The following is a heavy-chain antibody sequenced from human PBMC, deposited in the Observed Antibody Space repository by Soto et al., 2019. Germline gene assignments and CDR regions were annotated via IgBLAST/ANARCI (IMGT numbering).Heavy chain of an antibody. CDR1: GFTFSSYG. V-gene: IGHV3-33*01. CDR2: IWYDGSNK. Sequence: GGSLRLSCAASGFTFSSYGMHWVRQAPGKGLEWVAVIWYDGSNKYYADSVKGRFTISRDNSKNTLYLQMNSLRAEDTAVYYCARDLLSSSSKAYYYYYGMDVWGQGTTVTVS. CDR3: ARDLLSSSSKAYYYYYGMDV. J-gene: IGHJ6*02. D-gene: IGHD6-6*01.